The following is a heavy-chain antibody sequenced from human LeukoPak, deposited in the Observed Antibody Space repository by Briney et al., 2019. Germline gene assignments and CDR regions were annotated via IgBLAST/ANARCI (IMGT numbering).Heavy chain of an antibody. V-gene: IGHV4-39*07. CDR2: IYYSGST. CDR3: ARDRSRVVRGVITHRRFDY. Sequence: PSETLSLTCTVSGGSISSSSYYWSWIRQPPGKGLEWIGSIYYSGSTYYNPSPKSRVTISVDTSKNQFSLKLSSVTAADTAVYYCARDRSRVVRGVITHRRFDYWGQGTLVTVSS. D-gene: IGHD3-10*01. CDR1: GGSISSSSYY. J-gene: IGHJ4*02.